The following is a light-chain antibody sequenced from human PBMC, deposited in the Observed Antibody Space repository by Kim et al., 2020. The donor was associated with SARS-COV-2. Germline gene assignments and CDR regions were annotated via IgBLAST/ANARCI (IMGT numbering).Light chain of an antibody. V-gene: IGKV3-20*01. CDR1: KSVRSSS. CDR3: QQYGTSPGT. Sequence: GERANRTSRARKSVRSSSLAWYQQKPGQAPRMLIYDATSRATGIPDRISGSGSGTDFTLTISRLEPEDFAVYYCQQYGTSPGTFGPGTKVDIK. CDR2: DAT. J-gene: IGKJ3*01.